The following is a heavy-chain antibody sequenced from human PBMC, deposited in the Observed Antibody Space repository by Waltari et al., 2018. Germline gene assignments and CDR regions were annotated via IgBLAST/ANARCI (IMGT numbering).Heavy chain of an antibody. Sequence: QVQLQESGPGLVKPSETLSLTCAVSGYSISSGYYWGWIRQPPGKGLEWIGSIYHSGSTYQNPSLKSRVTISVDTSKNQFSLKLSSVTAADTAVYYCAREAPGHDYGDWPIDYWGQGTLVTVSS. V-gene: IGHV4-38-2*02. CDR2: IYHSGST. D-gene: IGHD4-17*01. CDR3: AREAPGHDYGDWPIDY. CDR1: GYSISSGYY. J-gene: IGHJ4*02.